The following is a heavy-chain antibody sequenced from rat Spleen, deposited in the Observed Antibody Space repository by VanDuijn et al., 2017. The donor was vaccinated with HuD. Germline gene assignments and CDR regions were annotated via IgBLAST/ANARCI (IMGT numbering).Heavy chain of an antibody. Sequence: EVQLVESGGGLVQPGRSLKLSCAASGFTFSDYAMAWVRQAPKKGLEWVATIIYDGSSTYYRDSVKGRFTISRDNAKSTLYLQMDSLRSEDTATYYCARHYYSGDGYVMDAWGQGASVTVSS. D-gene: IGHD1-1*01. J-gene: IGHJ4*01. CDR2: IIYDGSST. V-gene: IGHV5-17*01. CDR3: ARHYYSGDGYVMDA. CDR1: GFTFSDYA.